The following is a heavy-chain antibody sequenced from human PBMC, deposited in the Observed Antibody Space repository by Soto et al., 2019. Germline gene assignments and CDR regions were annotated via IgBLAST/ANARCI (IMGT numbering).Heavy chain of an antibody. J-gene: IGHJ5*02. CDR1: GGSFSGYY. V-gene: IGHV4-34*01. CDR2: INHSGST. CDR3: ARGGAVANISWWFDP. Sequence: SQTLSLTCAVYGGSFSGYYWSWIRQPPGKGLEWIGEINHSGSTNYNPSLKSRVTISVDTSKNQFSLKLSSVTAADTAVYYCARGGAVANISWWFDPWGQGTLVTVSS. D-gene: IGHD6-19*01.